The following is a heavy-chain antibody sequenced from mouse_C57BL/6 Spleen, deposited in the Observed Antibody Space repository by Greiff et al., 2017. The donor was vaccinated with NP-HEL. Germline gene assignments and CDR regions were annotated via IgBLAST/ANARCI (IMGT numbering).Heavy chain of an antibody. V-gene: IGHV1-81*01. CDR3: ARTSLFITTVVDAMDY. J-gene: IGHJ4*01. Sequence: QVQLKQSGAELARPGASVKLSCKASGYTFTSYGISWVKQRTGQGLEWIGEIYPRSGNTYYNEKFKGKATLTADKSSSTAYMELRSLTSEDSAVYFCARTSLFITTVVDAMDYWGQGTSVTVSS. D-gene: IGHD1-1*01. CDR1: GYTFTSYG. CDR2: IYPRSGNT.